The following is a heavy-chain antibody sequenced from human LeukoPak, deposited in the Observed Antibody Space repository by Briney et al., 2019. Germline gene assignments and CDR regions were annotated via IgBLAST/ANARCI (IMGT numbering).Heavy chain of an antibody. D-gene: IGHD5-18*01. CDR3: ARDVGTAMPRGYFDY. CDR1: GFTFSSYS. Sequence: PGGSLRLSCAASGFTFSSYSMNWVRQAPGKGLEWVSSISSSSSYIYYADSVKGRFTISRDNAKNSLYLQMNSLRAEDTAVYYCARDVGTAMPRGYFDYWGQGTLVTVSS. J-gene: IGHJ4*02. V-gene: IGHV3-21*01. CDR2: ISSSSSYI.